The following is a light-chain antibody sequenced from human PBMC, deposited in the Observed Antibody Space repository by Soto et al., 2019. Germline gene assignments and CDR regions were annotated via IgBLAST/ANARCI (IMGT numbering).Light chain of an antibody. CDR1: QSVSDK. CDR2: HAS. J-gene: IGKJ1*01. Sequence: EIVETQRPGTLSASPLERAKLSCRPSQSVSDKLAWYQQKPGQAPRLLIYHASTRATGIPARFSGSGSGTEFTLTISSLQSEDFAVYYCQQYNNWPPWTFGQGTTVDIK. CDR3: QQYNNWPPWT. V-gene: IGKV3-15*01.